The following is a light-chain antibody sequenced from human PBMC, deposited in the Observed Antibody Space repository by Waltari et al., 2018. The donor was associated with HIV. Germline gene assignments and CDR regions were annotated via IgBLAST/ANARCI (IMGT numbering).Light chain of an antibody. J-gene: IGKJ5*01. Sequence: EKVMTQSPATLSVSTGERANLSCRASQSVSSNLAWYQQKPGQAPRLLIYGASTRATGIPARFSATGSGTEFSLTISSLQSEDFAVYYCQQYNNWPITFGQGTRLEIK. CDR3: QQYNNWPIT. CDR1: QSVSSN. V-gene: IGKV3-15*01. CDR2: GAS.